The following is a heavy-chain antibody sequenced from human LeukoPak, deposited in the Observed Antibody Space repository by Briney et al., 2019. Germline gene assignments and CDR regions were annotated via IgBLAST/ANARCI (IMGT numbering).Heavy chain of an antibody. J-gene: IGHJ4*02. CDR3: GRGGGLHTHFDY. CDR2: TKPDGTAD. D-gene: IGHD2-15*01. V-gene: IGHV3-7*01. Sequence: PGESLRLSCAASGFTFRNYWMGWVRQAPGKGLEWVANTKPDGTADYYADSVRGRFTTARDNANNFLYLQMRSLRGEDTAVYYCGRGGGLHTHFDYWGQGTLVTVSS. CDR1: GFTFRNYW.